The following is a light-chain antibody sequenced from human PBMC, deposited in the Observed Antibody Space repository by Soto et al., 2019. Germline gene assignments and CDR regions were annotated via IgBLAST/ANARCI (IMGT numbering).Light chain of an antibody. CDR1: SSDVGGYNY. Sequence: QPALTQPASVSGSPGQSITISCTGTSSDVGGYNYVSWYQQHPAKAPKLMIYEVSNRPSGVSHRFSGSKSGNTASLTISGLQAEDEADYYCFSYTTSSTLVFGGGTKVTVL. J-gene: IGLJ3*02. CDR3: FSYTTSSTLV. CDR2: EVS. V-gene: IGLV2-14*01.